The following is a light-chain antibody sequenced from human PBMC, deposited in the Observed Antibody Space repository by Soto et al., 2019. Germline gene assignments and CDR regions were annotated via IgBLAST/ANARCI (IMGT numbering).Light chain of an antibody. CDR2: DAS. V-gene: IGKV1-5*01. Sequence: DIQMTQSPSALSASVGDRVTITCRASQSISGWLAWFQQKPGKAPKLLIYDASSLESGVPSRFSGSGSGTEFTLTITSLQPDDFATYYCQQYVFYWGTFGQGTKVDIK. CDR1: QSISGW. CDR3: QQYVFYWGT. J-gene: IGKJ1*01.